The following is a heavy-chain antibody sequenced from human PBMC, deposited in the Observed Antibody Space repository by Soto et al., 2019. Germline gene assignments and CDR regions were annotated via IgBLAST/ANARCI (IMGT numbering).Heavy chain of an antibody. Sequence: QVQLQESGPGLVKPSQTLSLTCTVSGGSISSGDYYWRWIRQPPGKGLEWIGYIYYSGSTYYNPSLKSRVTISVDTSKNQFSLKLSSVTAADTAVYYCARSDFWSGYYPGFDYWGQGTLVTVSS. CDR3: ARSDFWSGYYPGFDY. CDR1: GGSISSGDYY. V-gene: IGHV4-30-4*01. J-gene: IGHJ4*02. D-gene: IGHD3-3*01. CDR2: IYYSGST.